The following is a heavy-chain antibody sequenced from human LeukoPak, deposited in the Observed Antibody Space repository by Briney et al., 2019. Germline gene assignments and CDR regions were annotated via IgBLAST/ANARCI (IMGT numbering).Heavy chain of an antibody. Sequence: SQTLSLTCAISGDSVSSNSAAWNWIRQPPSRGLEWLGRTYYRSKWYNDYAVSVKSRITINPDTSKNQFSLQLNSVTPEDTAVYYCARGLEYSSSWYRVFDYWGQGTLVTVSS. V-gene: IGHV6-1*01. CDR2: TYYRSKWYN. D-gene: IGHD6-13*01. CDR3: ARGLEYSSSWYRVFDY. CDR1: GDSVSSNSAA. J-gene: IGHJ4*02.